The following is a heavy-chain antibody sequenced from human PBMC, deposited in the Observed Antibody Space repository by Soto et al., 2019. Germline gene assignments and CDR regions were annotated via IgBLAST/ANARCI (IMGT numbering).Heavy chain of an antibody. J-gene: IGHJ4*02. CDR1: GFAFSDYA. V-gene: IGHV3-23*01. D-gene: IGHD3-10*01. CDR2: ISGTGDIT. CDR3: VKDSFRVRPIRAEY. Sequence: EVQLLESGGGLIQPGGSLRLSCAASGFAFSDYAMAWVRQAPGKGLEYVSGISGTGDITLYADSVKGRFTISRDNSKNILYLQLSGLRAKDTAVYYCVKDSFRVRPIRAEYWGQGALVTVSS.